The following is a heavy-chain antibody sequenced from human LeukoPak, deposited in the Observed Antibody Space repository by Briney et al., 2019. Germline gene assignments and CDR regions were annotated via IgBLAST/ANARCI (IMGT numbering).Heavy chain of an antibody. CDR1: GFTFSSYA. CDR3: AKDRAIIMKVVVITPDAFDI. J-gene: IGHJ3*02. Sequence: GGSLRLSCAASGFTFSSYAMSWVRQAPGKGLEWVSSISGSGGSTYYADSVKGRFTISRDNSKNTLYLQMNSLRAEDTAVYYCAKDRAIIMKVVVITPDAFDIWGQGTMVTVSS. D-gene: IGHD3-22*01. CDR2: ISGSGGST. V-gene: IGHV3-23*01.